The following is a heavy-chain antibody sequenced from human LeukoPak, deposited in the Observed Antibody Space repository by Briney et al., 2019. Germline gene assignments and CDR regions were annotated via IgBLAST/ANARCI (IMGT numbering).Heavy chain of an antibody. D-gene: IGHD4-11*01. V-gene: IGHV4-34*01. CDR1: GGSFSGYY. Sequence: SETLSLTCAVYGGSFSGYYWSWVRQPPEKGLEWIGEINHSGSTNYNPSLKSRVTISVDTSKNQFSLKLSSVTAADTAVYYCARGRGNYSNYDLYYYYMDVWGKGTTVTVSS. J-gene: IGHJ6*03. CDR3: ARGRGNYSNYDLYYYYMDV. CDR2: INHSGST.